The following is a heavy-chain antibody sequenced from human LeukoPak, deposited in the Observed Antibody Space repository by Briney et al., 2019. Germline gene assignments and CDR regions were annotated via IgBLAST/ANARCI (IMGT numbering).Heavy chain of an antibody. CDR3: AKGIIEVVVPAAISY. D-gene: IGHD2-2*02. CDR1: GFTFSSYG. CDR2: IRYDGSNK. Sequence: GGPLRLSCAASGFTFSSYGMHWVRQAPGKGLEWVAFIRYDGSNKYYADSVKGRFTISRDNSKNTLYLQMNSLRAEDTAVYYCAKGIIEVVVPAAISYWGQGTLVTVSS. J-gene: IGHJ4*02. V-gene: IGHV3-30*02.